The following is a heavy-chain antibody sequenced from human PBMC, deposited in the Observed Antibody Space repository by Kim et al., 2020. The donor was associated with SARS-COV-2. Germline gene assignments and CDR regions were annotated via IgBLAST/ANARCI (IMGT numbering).Heavy chain of an antibody. J-gene: IGHJ4*02. Sequence: GGSLRLSCAASRFIFGNHAMHWVRQAPGKGLEWVAVISYDGKKKYYADSVKGRFSISRDSSEKTLSLQMNNLRVEDTAVYYCARDPGSGTYPSAYYFDYWGQGTLATISS. D-gene: IGHD3-10*01. CDR2: ISYDGKKK. CDR3: ARDPGSGTYPSAYYFDY. V-gene: IGHV3-30*04. CDR1: RFIFGNHA.